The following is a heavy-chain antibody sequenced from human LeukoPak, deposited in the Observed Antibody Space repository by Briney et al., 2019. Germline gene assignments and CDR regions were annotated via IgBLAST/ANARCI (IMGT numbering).Heavy chain of an antibody. Sequence: SETLSLTCTVSGGSISSSPCHWGWIRQSPGRGLEWIGTICYSGSSYYSSSLKSRVTISANTSKNQISLKLSSVTAADTAVYYCARDGIYYDGRGYSPSAPIWGQGTMVTVSS. V-gene: IGHV4-39*07. CDR3: ARDGIYYDGRGYSPSAPI. D-gene: IGHD3-22*01. CDR1: GGSISSSPCH. CDR2: ICYSGSS. J-gene: IGHJ3*02.